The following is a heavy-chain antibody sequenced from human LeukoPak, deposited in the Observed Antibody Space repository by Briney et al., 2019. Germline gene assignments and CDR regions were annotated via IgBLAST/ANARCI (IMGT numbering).Heavy chain of an antibody. D-gene: IGHD3-10*01. V-gene: IGHV3-23*01. CDR2: STGTGYST. CDR3: AKLLADDAFDI. Sequence: PGGSLRLSCAASEFTFSNYAMSWVRQAPGKGLEWVSGSTGTGYSTYYADSVKGRFTISRDNSKNTLYLQMNSLRAEDTAVYYCAKLLADDAFDIWGQGTMVTVSS. J-gene: IGHJ3*02. CDR1: EFTFSNYA.